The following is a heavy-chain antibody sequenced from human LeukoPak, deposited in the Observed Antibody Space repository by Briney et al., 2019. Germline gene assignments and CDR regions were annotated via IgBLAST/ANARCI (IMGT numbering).Heavy chain of an antibody. V-gene: IGHV5-10-1*01. CDR1: GFSFTSYW. D-gene: IGHD5-18*01. CDR3: ARDGYRYGYLVF. Sequence: NHGESLKISCKGSGFSFTSYWISWVRQMPGKGLEWMGRIDPSDSYTNYSPSFQGHVTISADKSISTAYLQWSSLKASDTAMYYCARDGYRYGYLVFWGQGTLVTVSS. J-gene: IGHJ4*02. CDR2: IDPSDSYT.